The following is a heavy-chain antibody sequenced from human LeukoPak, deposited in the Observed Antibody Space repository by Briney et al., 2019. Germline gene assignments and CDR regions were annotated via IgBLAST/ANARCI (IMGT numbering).Heavy chain of an antibody. D-gene: IGHD3-3*01. V-gene: IGHV1-69*02. CDR3: ARGRGRITIFGVVTKDYFDY. Sequence: SVKVSCKASGGTFSSYTISWVRQAPGQGLEWMGRIIPIPGIANYAQKFQGRVTITADKSTSTAYMELSSLRSEDTAVYYCARGRGRITIFGVVTKDYFDYWGQGTLVTVSS. CDR1: GGTFSSYT. J-gene: IGHJ4*02. CDR2: IIPIPGIA.